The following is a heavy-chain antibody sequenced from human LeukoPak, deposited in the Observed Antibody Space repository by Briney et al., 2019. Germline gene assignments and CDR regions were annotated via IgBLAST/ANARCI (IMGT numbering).Heavy chain of an antibody. Sequence: SETLSLTCAAYGGSFSGYYWSWIRQPPGKGLEWIGEINHSGSTNYNPSLKSRVTISVDTSKNQFSLKLSSVTAADTAVYYCARGPPSYDYVWGSYRYFNAFDIWGQGTMVTVSS. CDR1: GGSFSGYY. CDR2: INHSGST. J-gene: IGHJ3*02. CDR3: ARGPPSYDYVWGSYRYFNAFDI. V-gene: IGHV4-34*01. D-gene: IGHD3-16*02.